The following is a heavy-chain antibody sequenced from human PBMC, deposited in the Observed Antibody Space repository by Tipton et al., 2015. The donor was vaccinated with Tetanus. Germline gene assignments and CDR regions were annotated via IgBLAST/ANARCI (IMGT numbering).Heavy chain of an antibody. Sequence: GLVKPSETLSLTCTVSGGSIISADHYWSWIRQPPGKGLEWIGYIYYSRTTYYSPSLKSRVTISVDTSKNQFSLKLNSVTAADTAVYYCARGRDGYNYPFDYWGQGTLVIVSS. J-gene: IGHJ4*02. V-gene: IGHV4-30-4*02. CDR1: GGSIISADHY. CDR3: ARGRDGYNYPFDY. D-gene: IGHD5-24*01. CDR2: IYYSRTT.